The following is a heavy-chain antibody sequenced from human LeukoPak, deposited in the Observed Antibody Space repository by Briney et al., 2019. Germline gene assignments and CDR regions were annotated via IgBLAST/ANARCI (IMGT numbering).Heavy chain of an antibody. V-gene: IGHV4-59*08. CDR1: GGSISSCY. Sequence: PSETLSLTCTVSGGSISSCYWGWIRQPPGKGLEWIGYIYYSGNTNYNPSLKSRVTISVDTSKNQFSLKLSSVTAADTAVYYCARFSNDHGVKFDYWGQGTLVTVSS. CDR3: ARFSNDHGVKFDY. J-gene: IGHJ4*02. CDR2: IYYSGNT. D-gene: IGHD4-17*01.